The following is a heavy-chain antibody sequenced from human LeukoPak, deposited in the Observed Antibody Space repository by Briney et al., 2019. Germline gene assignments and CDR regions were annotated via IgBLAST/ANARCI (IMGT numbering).Heavy chain of an antibody. J-gene: IGHJ3*02. CDR3: ARARRDAFDI. CDR1: GGFNTHYY. D-gene: IGHD1-1*01. CDR2: IYHSGST. V-gene: IGHV4-59*01. Sequence: PSETLSLTCSVSGGFNTHYYWSWIRQPPGKGLEWIGYIYHSGSTNYNPSLKSRVTISVDTSKNHFSLKLSSVTAADTAVYYCARARRDAFDIWGQGTMVTVSS.